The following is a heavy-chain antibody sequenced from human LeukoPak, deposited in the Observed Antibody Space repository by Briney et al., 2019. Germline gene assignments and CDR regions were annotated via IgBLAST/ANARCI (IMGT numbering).Heavy chain of an antibody. CDR2: ISYDGSNK. J-gene: IGHJ4*02. CDR1: GFTFSSYG. D-gene: IGHD3-22*01. CDR3: ASSEYYYDSMDY. V-gene: IGHV3-30*03. Sequence: GRSLRLSCAASGFTFSSYGMHWVRQAPGKGLEWVAVISYDGSNKYYADSVKGRFTISRDNSKNTLYLQMNSLRAEDTAVYYCASSEYYYDSMDYWGQGTLVTVSS.